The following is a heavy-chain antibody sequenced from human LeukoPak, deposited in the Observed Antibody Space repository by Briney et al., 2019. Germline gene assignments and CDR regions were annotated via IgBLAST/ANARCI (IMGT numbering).Heavy chain of an antibody. D-gene: IGHD3-3*01. Sequence: SETLSLTCTVSDGSISSSSYYWGWIRQPPGKGLEWIGSIYYSGSTYYNPSLKSRVTISVDTSKNQFSLKLSSVTAAGTAVYYCARHSGSIFGVVIMYYFDYWGQGTLVTVSS. CDR1: DGSISSSSYY. V-gene: IGHV4-39*01. J-gene: IGHJ4*02. CDR3: ARHSGSIFGVVIMYYFDY. CDR2: IYYSGST.